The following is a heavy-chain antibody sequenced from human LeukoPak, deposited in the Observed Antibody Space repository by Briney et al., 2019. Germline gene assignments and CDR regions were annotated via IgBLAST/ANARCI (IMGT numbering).Heavy chain of an antibody. J-gene: IGHJ4*02. V-gene: IGHV3-23*01. D-gene: IGHD2-8*02. CDR2: IFPSGGEI. CDR1: GMTFRDSY. Sequence: GGSLRLSCGASGMTFRDSYMGWIRQPPGKGLEWVSSIFPSGGEIHYADSVRGRFTISRDNSKSTLSLQMNSLRVEDTAIYYCATYRQVLLPFESWGQGTLVTVSS. CDR3: ATYRQVLLPFES.